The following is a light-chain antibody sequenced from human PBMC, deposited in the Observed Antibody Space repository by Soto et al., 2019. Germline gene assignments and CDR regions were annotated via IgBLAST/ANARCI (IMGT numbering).Light chain of an antibody. CDR1: QSVSSNY. CDR2: GAS. J-gene: IGKJ1*01. Sequence: EIVLTQSPGTLSLSPGERATLSCRTNQSVSSNYLAWYQQKPGQAPRLLIYGASNRATGIPDRFSGSGSGTDFTLTISRLEPEDFAVYYCQQYGSSGTFGQGTKVDIK. V-gene: IGKV3-20*01. CDR3: QQYGSSGT.